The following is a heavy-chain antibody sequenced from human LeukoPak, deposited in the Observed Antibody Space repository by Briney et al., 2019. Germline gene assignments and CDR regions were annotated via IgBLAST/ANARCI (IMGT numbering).Heavy chain of an antibody. J-gene: IGHJ4*02. D-gene: IGHD4-17*01. CDR1: GFTVSSNY. CDR2: IYSGGST. CDR3: ARERDDYGDYYFDY. V-gene: IGHV3-53*01. Sequence: GGSLRLSCEASGFTVSSNYMSWVRQAPGKGLEWVSVIYSGGSTYYADSVKGRFTISRDNSKNTLYLQMNSLRAEDTAVYYCARERDDYGDYYFDYWGQGTLVTVSS.